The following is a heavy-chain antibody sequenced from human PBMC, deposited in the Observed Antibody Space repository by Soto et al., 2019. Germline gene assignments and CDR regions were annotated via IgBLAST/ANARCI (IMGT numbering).Heavy chain of an antibody. CDR2: IYYSGST. J-gene: IGHJ3*02. Sequence: SETLSLTCTVSGGSISSYYWSWIRQPPGKGLEWIGYIYYSGSTNYNPSLKSRVTISVDTSKNQFSLKLSSVTAADTAVYYCARGGWGGYDTSGAFDIWGQGTMVTVSS. CDR1: GGSISSYY. D-gene: IGHD5-12*01. V-gene: IGHV4-59*01. CDR3: ARGGWGGYDTSGAFDI.